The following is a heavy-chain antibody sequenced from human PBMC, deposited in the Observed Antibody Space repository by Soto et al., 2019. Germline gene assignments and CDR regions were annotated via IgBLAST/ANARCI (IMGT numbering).Heavy chain of an antibody. J-gene: IGHJ2*01. CDR3: ARASMKGVPRFFDD. D-gene: IGHD6-6*01. V-gene: IGHV4-30-4*08. CDR2: IYYSGST. Sequence: SETLSLPCTVSGASIINDHYYWNFIPQPPGNGLEWIGYIYYSGSTSYNPSLESRVTRAIDTSRNQFSLELSSVTAADKAVYFCARASMKGVPRFFDDGGSSTLVAVSS. CDR1: GASIINDHYY.